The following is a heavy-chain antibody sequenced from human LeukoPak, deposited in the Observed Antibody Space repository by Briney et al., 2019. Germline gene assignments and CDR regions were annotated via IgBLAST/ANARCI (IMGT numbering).Heavy chain of an antibody. CDR3: SRGRTSSQI. J-gene: IGHJ4*02. CDR2: IRSKAYGGTT. V-gene: IGHV3-49*04. Sequence: GGSLRLSCTASGFTFGDYAMTWVRQAPGKGLEWVSFIRSKAYGGTTEYAASVKGRFPISRDDSKSIAYLQMNSLKTEDTAVYYCSRGRTSSQIWGQGTLVTVSS. D-gene: IGHD2-2*01. CDR1: GFTFGDYA.